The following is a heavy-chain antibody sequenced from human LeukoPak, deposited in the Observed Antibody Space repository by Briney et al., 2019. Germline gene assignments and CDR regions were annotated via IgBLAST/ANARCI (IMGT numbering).Heavy chain of an antibody. CDR1: GYTFTSSA. CDR3: ARDSATTVTISSPDYYYGMDV. V-gene: IGHV1-3*01. J-gene: IGHJ6*02. Sequence: ASVKVSCTASGYTFTSSAMHWVRQAPGQRLEWMGWINAGNGNTKYSQKFQGRVTITRDTSASTAYMELSSLRSEDTAVYYCARDSATTVTISSPDYYYGMDVWGQGTTVTVSS. D-gene: IGHD4-17*01. CDR2: INAGNGNT.